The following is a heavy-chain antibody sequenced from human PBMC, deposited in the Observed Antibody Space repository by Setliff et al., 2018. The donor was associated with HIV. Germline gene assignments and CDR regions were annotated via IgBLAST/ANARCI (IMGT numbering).Heavy chain of an antibody. Sequence: SETLSLTCDVSSYSISSVHSWGWIRQPPGKRLEWIGTMHHSGNTHYKPSLKGRVTVSLDTSKKQLSLKLRSVTAADTAVYYCARFYGGNFFFDYWGQGALVTVSS. CDR1: SYSISSVHS. V-gene: IGHV4-38-2*01. J-gene: IGHJ4*02. D-gene: IGHD4-17*01. CDR2: MHHSGNT. CDR3: ARFYGGNFFFDY.